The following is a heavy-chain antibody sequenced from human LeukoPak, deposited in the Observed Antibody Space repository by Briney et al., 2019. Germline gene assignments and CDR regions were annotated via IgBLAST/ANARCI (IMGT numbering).Heavy chain of an antibody. J-gene: IGHJ4*02. D-gene: IGHD2-15*01. Sequence: GGSLRLSCEASGFTFSNSWMSWVRQAPGKGLEWVAYIKKTGIETYYVDSVKGRFTITRDKIGNSLFLQMNSLRAEDTAVYYCAREDGYCSGGNCYSYFDSWGRGTLVTVSS. CDR3: AREDGYCSGGNCYSYFDS. CDR1: GFTFSNSW. V-gene: IGHV3-7*01. CDR2: IKKTGIET.